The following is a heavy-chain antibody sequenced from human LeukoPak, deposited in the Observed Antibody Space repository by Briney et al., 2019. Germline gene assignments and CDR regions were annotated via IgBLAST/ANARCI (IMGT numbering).Heavy chain of an antibody. V-gene: IGHV3-23*01. Sequence: GGSLRLSCAASGFTFSSYAVSWVRQAPGKGLEWVSAISGSGGSTYYADFVKGRFTISRDNSKNTLYLQMNSLRAEDTAVYYCAKVYSSGWYYFDYWGQGTLVTVSS. CDR2: ISGSGGST. CDR3: AKVYSSGWYYFDY. D-gene: IGHD6-19*01. J-gene: IGHJ4*02. CDR1: GFTFSSYA.